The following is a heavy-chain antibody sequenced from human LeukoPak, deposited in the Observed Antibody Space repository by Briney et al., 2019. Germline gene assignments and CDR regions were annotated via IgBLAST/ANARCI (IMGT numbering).Heavy chain of an antibody. D-gene: IGHD3-10*01. J-gene: IGHJ6*03. Sequence: SETLSLTCTVSGVSMNNYYWTWIRQPPGKGLEWVGHIHYSGSTNYHPSRKSRATISENTSKNQFSLKLSSVTAAATPVYYFAGVRYMDVGGKGTTVTVP. CDR2: IHYSGST. CDR3: AGVRYMDV. V-gene: IGHV4-59*01. CDR1: GVSMNNYY.